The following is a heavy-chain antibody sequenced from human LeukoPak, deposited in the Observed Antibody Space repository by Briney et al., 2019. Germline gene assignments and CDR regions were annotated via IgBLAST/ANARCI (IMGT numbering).Heavy chain of an antibody. Sequence: TSETLSLTCAVYGGSFSGYYRSWIRQPPGKGLEWIGEINHSGSHNYNPSLKSRLTISVDTSKSQFSLKLSSVSAADTAVYYCARGRSYYYYGMDVWGQGTTVTVSS. CDR1: GGSFSGYY. CDR2: INHSGSH. V-gene: IGHV4-34*01. J-gene: IGHJ6*02. CDR3: ARGRSYYYYGMDV.